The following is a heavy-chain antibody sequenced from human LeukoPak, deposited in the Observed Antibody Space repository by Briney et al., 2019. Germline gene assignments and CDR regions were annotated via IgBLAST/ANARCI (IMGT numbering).Heavy chain of an antibody. V-gene: IGHV3-30*04. J-gene: IGHJ4*02. CDR3: AKDFSSSWYRGFDY. Sequence: GGSLRLSCSASGFTFSTYPMHWVRQAPGKGLEWVAVISYDGSNKYYADSVKGRFTISRDNSKNTLYLQMNSLRAEDTAVYYCAKDFSSSWYRGFDYWGQGTLVTVSS. D-gene: IGHD6-13*01. CDR2: ISYDGSNK. CDR1: GFTFSTYP.